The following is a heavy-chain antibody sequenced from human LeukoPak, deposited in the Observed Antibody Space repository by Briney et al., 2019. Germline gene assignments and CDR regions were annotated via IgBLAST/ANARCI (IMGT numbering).Heavy chain of an antibody. CDR2: IHYSGST. CDR1: GGSISSGSYC. Sequence: KPSQTLSLTCSVSGGSISSGSYCWSWIRQHPGKGLEWIGYIHYSGSTYYNPSLKSRVTISVDRSKNQFSLKLNSVTAADTAVYYCARGLMTVYAYFDYWGQGTLVTVSS. CDR3: ARGLMTVYAYFDY. J-gene: IGHJ4*02. D-gene: IGHD2/OR15-2a*01. V-gene: IGHV4-31*03.